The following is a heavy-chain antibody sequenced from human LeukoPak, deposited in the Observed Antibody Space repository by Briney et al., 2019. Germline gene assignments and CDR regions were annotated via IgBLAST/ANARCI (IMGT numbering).Heavy chain of an antibody. CDR2: ISSSSNTI. Sequence: GGSLRLSCAASGFTFSTYSMNWVRQAPGKGLEWVSYISSSSNTIYYADSVKGRFTIPRDNAKNSLYLQMNSLRAEDTAVYYCATYSSSWFNYYFDYWGQGTLVTVSS. CDR3: ATYSSSWFNYYFDY. D-gene: IGHD6-13*01. J-gene: IGHJ4*02. CDR1: GFTFSTYS. V-gene: IGHV3-48*04.